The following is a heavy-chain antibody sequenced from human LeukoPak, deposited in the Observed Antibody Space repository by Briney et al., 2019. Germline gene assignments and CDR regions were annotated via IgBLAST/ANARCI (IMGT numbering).Heavy chain of an antibody. CDR3: ARESHVTREDY. Sequence: ASVRVSCKASGYTFTSYGISWVRQAPGQGLEWMGWISANDGNTDYLQKLQGRVTMTTDTSTSTAYMELRSLRSDDTAVYYCARESHVTREDYWGQGTLVTVSS. CDR2: ISANDGNT. V-gene: IGHV1-18*01. J-gene: IGHJ4*02. D-gene: IGHD3-10*01. CDR1: GYTFTSYG.